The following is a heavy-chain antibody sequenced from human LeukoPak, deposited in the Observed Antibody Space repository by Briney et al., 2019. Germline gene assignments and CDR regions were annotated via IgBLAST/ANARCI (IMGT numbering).Heavy chain of an antibody. CDR1: GFTFSSYW. Sequence: GGSLRLSCAASGFTFSSYWMSWVRQAPGKGLEWLANIKQDGSEKYYVDSVKGRFTISRDNAKNSLYLQMNSLRAEDTAVYYCARRARYYDSSGYTPWGQGTLVTVSS. V-gene: IGHV3-7*01. J-gene: IGHJ4*02. D-gene: IGHD3-22*01. CDR2: IKQDGSEK. CDR3: ARRARYYDSSGYTP.